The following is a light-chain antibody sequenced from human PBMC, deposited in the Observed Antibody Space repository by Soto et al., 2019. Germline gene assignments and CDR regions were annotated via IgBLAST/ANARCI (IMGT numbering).Light chain of an antibody. V-gene: IGKV3-11*01. CDR3: QQRSSAIT. Sequence: EIVMTQSPATLSVSPGETASLSCRASQSVSSYLAWYQQKPGRAPRLLIYDASNRATGIPARFSGRGSGTDFTLTISSLEPEDFAVYYCQQRSSAITFGQGTRLEIK. CDR1: QSVSSY. CDR2: DAS. J-gene: IGKJ5*01.